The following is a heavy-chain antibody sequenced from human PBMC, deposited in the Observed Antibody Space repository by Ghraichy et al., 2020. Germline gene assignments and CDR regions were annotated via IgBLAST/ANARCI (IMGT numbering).Heavy chain of an antibody. CDR1: GFTFSTYS. D-gene: IGHD2-21*02. V-gene: IGHV3-48*02. CDR2: ISSSSSTI. Sequence: GGSLRLSCAASGFTFSTYSMNWVRQAPGKGLEWVSYISSSSSTIYYADSVKGRFTISRDNAKNSLYLQMNSLRDEDTAVYYCAGDGAYCGGDCYFFDYWGQGTLVTVSS. J-gene: IGHJ4*02. CDR3: AGDGAYCGGDCYFFDY.